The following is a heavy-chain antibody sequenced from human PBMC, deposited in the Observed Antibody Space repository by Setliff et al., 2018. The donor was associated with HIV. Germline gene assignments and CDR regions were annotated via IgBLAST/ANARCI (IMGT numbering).Heavy chain of an antibody. CDR3: ARNRVPSSL. J-gene: IGHJ4*02. CDR1: GGSISNGNYY. D-gene: IGHD3-10*01. V-gene: IGHV4-61*01. CDR2: IYYTGST. Sequence: SETLSLTCTVSGGSISNGNYYWSWIRQPPGKGLEWIGSIYYTGSTDYNPSLMSRVTISLDTPKNQFSLKLNSVIAADTAVYYCARNRVPSSLWGQGTLVTVSS.